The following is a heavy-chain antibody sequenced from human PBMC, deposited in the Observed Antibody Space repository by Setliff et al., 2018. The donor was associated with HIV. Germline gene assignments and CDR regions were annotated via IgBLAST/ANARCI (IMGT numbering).Heavy chain of an antibody. CDR1: GDSVNSGHYY. D-gene: IGHD6-19*01. V-gene: IGHV4-61*09. CDR3: ARGLDQEKSAY. Sequence: SETLSLTCNVSGDSVNSGHYYWSWIRQPAGKGLEWVGHIHPSGVADANPSLRRRVTIAVDAAKNQFSLTLTTVSATDTAVYYCARGLDQEKSAYWGLGTLVTVSS. J-gene: IGHJ4*02. CDR2: IHPSGVA.